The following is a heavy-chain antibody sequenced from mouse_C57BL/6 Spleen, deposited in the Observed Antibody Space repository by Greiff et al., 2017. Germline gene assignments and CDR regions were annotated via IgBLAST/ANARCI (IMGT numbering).Heavy chain of an antibody. D-gene: IGHD1-1*01. CDR1: GYTFTSYW. Sequence: QVQLQQPGAELVKPGASVKMSCKASGYTFTSYWITWVKQRPGQGLEWIGVIYPGSGSTNYNEKFKSKATLTVDTSSSTAYRQLSSLTSEDSAVYYCARGGSSRDYWGQGTTLTVSS. CDR2: IYPGSGST. V-gene: IGHV1-55*01. CDR3: ARGGSSRDY. J-gene: IGHJ2*01.